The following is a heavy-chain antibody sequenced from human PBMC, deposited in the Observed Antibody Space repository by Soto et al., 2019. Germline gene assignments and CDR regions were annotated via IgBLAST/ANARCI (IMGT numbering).Heavy chain of an antibody. CDR3: ARDNDRPQLGGNYYYILDV. V-gene: IGHV1-69*12. CDR1: GGTFSTSA. Sequence: QVQLEKSGAEVKKPGSSVKVSCKASGGTFSTSAISWVRQAPGHGLEWMGGIMPIFRTPDYAQKFQGRVTVSADESTSTAYMELSGLRSDDTAVYYCARDNDRPQLGGNYYYILDVWGQGTTITVSS. J-gene: IGHJ6*02. D-gene: IGHD2-8*01. CDR2: IMPIFRTP.